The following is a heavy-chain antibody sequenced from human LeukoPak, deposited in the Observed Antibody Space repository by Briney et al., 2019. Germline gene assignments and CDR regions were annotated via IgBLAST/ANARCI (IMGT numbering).Heavy chain of an antibody. CDR3: ARGPRRGYQYYYYYMDV. V-gene: IGHV4-34*01. CDR2: INHSGST. Sequence: TGGSLRLSCTASGFTLGDHAVSWVRQAPGKGLEWIGEINHSGSTNYNPSLKSRVTISVDTSKNQFSLKLSSVTAADTAVYYCARGPRRGYQYYYYYMDVWGKGTTVTVSS. J-gene: IGHJ6*03. CDR1: GFTLGDHA. D-gene: IGHD5-18*01.